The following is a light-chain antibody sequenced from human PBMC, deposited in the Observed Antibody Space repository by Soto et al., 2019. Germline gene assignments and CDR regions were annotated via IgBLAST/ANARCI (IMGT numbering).Light chain of an antibody. CDR2: AAS. CDR1: QSISGY. CDR3: QQSYSTPIT. J-gene: IGKJ5*01. V-gene: IGKV1-39*01. Sequence: DIQMTQSPSSLSASVGDRVTITCRASQSISGYLNWYQQKPGKAPKLLIYAASSLQSGVPSRFSGGGSGTDFTLTISSLQPEDFATYSCQQSYSTPITFGQGTRLEIK.